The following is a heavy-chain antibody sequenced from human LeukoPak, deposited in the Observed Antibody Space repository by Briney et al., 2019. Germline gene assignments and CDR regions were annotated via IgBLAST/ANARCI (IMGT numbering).Heavy chain of an antibody. CDR2: ISSSSYI. CDR1: GFTFSSYS. CDR3: ARDRGGVLRAALD. V-gene: IGHV3-21*01. J-gene: IGHJ4*02. D-gene: IGHD3-10*01. Sequence: GGSLRLSCAASGFTFSSYSMNWVRQAPGKGLEWVSSISSSSYIYYADSVKGRFTISRDNAKNSLYLQMNSLRAEDTAVYYCARDRGGVLRAALDWGQGTLVTVSS.